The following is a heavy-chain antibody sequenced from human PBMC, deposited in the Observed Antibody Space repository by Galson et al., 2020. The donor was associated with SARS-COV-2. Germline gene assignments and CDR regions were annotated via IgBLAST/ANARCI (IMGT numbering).Heavy chain of an antibody. Sequence: GGSLRLSCAASGFTFSSYAMHWVRQAPGKGLEWVAVISYDGSNKYYADSVKGRFTISRDNSKNTLYLQMNSLRAEDTAVYYCARSSGYRHFDYWGQGTLVTVSS. CDR3: ARSSGYRHFDY. J-gene: IGHJ4*02. D-gene: IGHD1-1*01. CDR1: GFTFSSYA. V-gene: IGHV3-30*01. CDR2: ISYDGSNK.